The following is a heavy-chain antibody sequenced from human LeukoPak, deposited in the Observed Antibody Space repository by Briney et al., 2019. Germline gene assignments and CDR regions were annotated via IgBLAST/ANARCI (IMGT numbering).Heavy chain of an antibody. CDR3: ARDLSGGGFDY. CDR1: GFTFSGKW. J-gene: IGHJ4*02. Sequence: GGSLRLSCAASGFTFSGKWMHWVRQAPGKGLEWVSSISSSSSYIYYADSVKGRFTISRDNAKNSLYLQMNSLRAEDTAVYYCARDLSGGGFDYWGQGTLVSVSS. CDR2: ISSSSSYI. D-gene: IGHD3-10*01. V-gene: IGHV3-21*01.